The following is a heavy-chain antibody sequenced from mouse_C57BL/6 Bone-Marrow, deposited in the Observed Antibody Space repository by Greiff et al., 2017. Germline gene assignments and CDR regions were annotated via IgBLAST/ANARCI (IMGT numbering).Heavy chain of an antibody. V-gene: IGHV1-69*01. Sequence: VQLQQPGAELVMPGASVKLSCKASGYTFTSYWLHWVKQRPGKGLEWIGEIDPSDSYTNYNQKFKGKSTLTVDKSSSTAYMQLSSLTSEYSAVYYCAREGYYLWYFDVWGTGTRVTGSS. J-gene: IGHJ1*03. D-gene: IGHD2-3*01. CDR3: AREGYYLWYFDV. CDR1: GYTFTSYW. CDR2: IDPSDSYT.